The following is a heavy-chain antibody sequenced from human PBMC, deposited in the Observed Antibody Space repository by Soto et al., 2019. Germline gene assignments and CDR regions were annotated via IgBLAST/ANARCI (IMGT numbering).Heavy chain of an antibody. D-gene: IGHD2-21*02. J-gene: IGHJ4*02. CDR1: GFTFSSYA. Sequence: EVQLLESGGGLVQPGGSLRLSCAASGFTFSSYAMNWVRQAPGKGLEWVSTISGSGNNTYYAYSVKGRFTISRDNAKNTLYLQMNRLRAEDTALYYCTKVGGTSLPPLPVDYWGQGTQVTVSS. CDR2: ISGSGNNT. V-gene: IGHV3-23*01. CDR3: TKVGGTSLPPLPVDY.